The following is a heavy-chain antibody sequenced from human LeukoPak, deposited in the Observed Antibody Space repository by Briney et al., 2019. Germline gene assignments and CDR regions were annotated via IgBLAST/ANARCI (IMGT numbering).Heavy chain of an antibody. V-gene: IGHV4-4*07. CDR1: GGSISSYY. Sequence: PSETLSLTCTVSGGSISSYYWSWIRQPAGKGLEWIGRIYTSGSTNYSPSLKSRVTISVDTSKNQFSLKLSSVTAADTAVYYCARDGYYDSSGYYRTLPFDYWGQGTLVTVSS. J-gene: IGHJ4*02. D-gene: IGHD3-22*01. CDR3: ARDGYYDSSGYYRTLPFDY. CDR2: IYTSGST.